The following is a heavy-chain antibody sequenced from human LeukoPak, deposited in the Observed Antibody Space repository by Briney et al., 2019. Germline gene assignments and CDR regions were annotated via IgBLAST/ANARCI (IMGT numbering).Heavy chain of an antibody. J-gene: IGHJ4*02. Sequence: GGSLRLSCAASGFTFSSYAMHWVRQAPGKGLEWVAVISYDGSNKYYADSVKGRFTISRDNSKNTLHLQMNSLRAEDTAVYYCARVDGYNYVDYWGQGTLVTVSS. CDR3: ARVDGYNYVDY. CDR1: GFTFSSYA. D-gene: IGHD5-24*01. CDR2: ISYDGSNK. V-gene: IGHV3-30-3*01.